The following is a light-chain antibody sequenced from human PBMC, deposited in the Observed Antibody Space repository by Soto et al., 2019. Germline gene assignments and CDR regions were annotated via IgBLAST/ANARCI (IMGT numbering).Light chain of an antibody. Sequence: QSALTQPASVSGSPGQSITISCTGTSSDVGGHNLVSWYQQHPGQAPKLMIYDVSKRPLGVSSRFSASNSGNSASLTISGLQAEDEADYHSCSYGRSRYVFGGGTQLTVL. CDR3: CSYGRSRYV. CDR2: DVS. V-gene: IGLV2-23*02. CDR1: SSDVGGHNL. J-gene: IGLJ7*01.